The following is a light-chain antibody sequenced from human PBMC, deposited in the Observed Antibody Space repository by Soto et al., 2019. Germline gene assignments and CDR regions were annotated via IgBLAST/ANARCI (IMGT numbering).Light chain of an antibody. CDR1: QSVSSN. CDR3: QQYNNWPAVT. V-gene: IGKV3-15*01. CDR2: GAS. J-gene: IGKJ4*01. Sequence: EIVMTQSPATLSVSPGERATISCRASQSVSSNLAWYQQKPGQAPRLLIYGASTRATGIPARFSGSGSGTELTLTISSLQSEDFAVYYCQQYNNWPAVTFGGGTKVDIK.